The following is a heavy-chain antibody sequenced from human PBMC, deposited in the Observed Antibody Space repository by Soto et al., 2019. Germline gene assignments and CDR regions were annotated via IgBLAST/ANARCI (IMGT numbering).Heavy chain of an antibody. CDR2: ISYDESHK. CDR1: GFTFSNYA. V-gene: IGHV3-30*04. CDR3: ATFLLVGAFDI. D-gene: IGHD1-26*01. Sequence: GSLRLSCGASGFTFSNYAIHWVRQAPGKGLEWVAVISYDESHKYYADSVKGRFTIYRDNFKNTLYLQMNSLRAEDTAVYYCATFLLVGAFDIWGQGTMVTVSS. J-gene: IGHJ3*02.